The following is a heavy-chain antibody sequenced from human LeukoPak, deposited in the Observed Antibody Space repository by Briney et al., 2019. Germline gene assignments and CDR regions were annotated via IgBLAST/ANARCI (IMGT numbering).Heavy chain of an antibody. CDR1: GFTFSRYW. J-gene: IGHJ4*02. CDR3: ATVFKGSSLQDY. CDR2: INPDATII. V-gene: IGHV3-74*01. Sequence: PGGSLRLSCAASGFTFSRYWMHWVRQVPGKGLVWVSRINPDATIITYADSVRGRFTISRDNAKNTLYLQMNSLRAEDTAVYYCATVFKGSSLQDYWGQGTLVTVSS. D-gene: IGHD1-26*01.